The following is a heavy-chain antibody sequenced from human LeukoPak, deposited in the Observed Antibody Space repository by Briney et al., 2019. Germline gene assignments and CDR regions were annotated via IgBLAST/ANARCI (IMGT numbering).Heavy chain of an antibody. J-gene: IGHJ4*02. Sequence: GGSLRLSCAASGFTFSPYSMNWVRQAPGKGLDWASYISSSGTFIYYADSVKGRFTVSRDNAKNLLFLQMDSLRVEDTAVYYCARDPGVPAAPLDYWGLGTLVTVSS. CDR2: ISSSGTFI. V-gene: IGHV3-21*01. CDR3: ARDPGVPAAPLDY. D-gene: IGHD2-2*01. CDR1: GFTFSPYS.